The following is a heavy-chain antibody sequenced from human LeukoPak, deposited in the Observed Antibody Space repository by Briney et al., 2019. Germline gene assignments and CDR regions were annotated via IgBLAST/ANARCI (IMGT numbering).Heavy chain of an antibody. D-gene: IGHD6-6*01. Sequence: AGGSLRLSCSASGFTFRSFAMRWVRQAPGKGLEYVSGISTNGGSTNYEDSVKGRLTISRDNSKNTLYLQMSSLRAEDTAVYYCARGHSSSPNYFDYWGQGSLVTVSS. V-gene: IGHV3-64D*09. CDR3: ARGHSSSPNYFDY. J-gene: IGHJ4*02. CDR2: ISTNGGST. CDR1: GFTFRSFA.